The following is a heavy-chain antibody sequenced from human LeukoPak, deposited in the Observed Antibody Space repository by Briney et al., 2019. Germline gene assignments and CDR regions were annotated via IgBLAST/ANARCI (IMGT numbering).Heavy chain of an antibody. D-gene: IGHD6-13*01. Sequence: GASVKVSCKASGYTFTRYGISWVREAPGPGLEWVGWISAYNGNTNHAQKLQGRVTMTTDTSTSTAYMELRSLRSDDTAVYYCARVVSLGSWYLDYWGQGTLVTVSS. J-gene: IGHJ4*02. CDR3: ARVVSLGSWYLDY. V-gene: IGHV1-18*01. CDR2: ISAYNGNT. CDR1: GYTFTRYG.